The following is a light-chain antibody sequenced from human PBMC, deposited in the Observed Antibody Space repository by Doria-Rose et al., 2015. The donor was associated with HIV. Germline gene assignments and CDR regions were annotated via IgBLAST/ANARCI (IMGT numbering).Light chain of an antibody. CDR3: QQSSSTPYT. Sequence: DIQLTQSPSSLSASIGDRVTTTCRPSQSISNSLNWYQQKPGKAPKLLIYAASSLQTGVPSRFRGSGSGTDFTLTISSLQPEDFATYYCQQSSSTPYTVGQGTKLEIK. CDR2: AAS. CDR1: QSISNS. J-gene: IGKJ2*01. V-gene: IGKV1-39*01.